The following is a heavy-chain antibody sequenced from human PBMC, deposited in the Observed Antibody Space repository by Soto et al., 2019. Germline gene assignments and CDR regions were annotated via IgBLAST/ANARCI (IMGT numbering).Heavy chain of an antibody. CDR3: AGGSAYDEYYFDY. D-gene: IGHD5-12*01. CDR2: VYYTGST. Sequence: SETLSLTCSVSGGSISSSYWSWVRQPPGKGLEWIGYVYYTGSTDHNPSLKSRVTISVDTSKNQFSLKLSSVTAADTAVYYCAGGSAYDEYYFDYWGQGALVTVSS. J-gene: IGHJ4*02. V-gene: IGHV4-59*01. CDR1: GGSISSSY.